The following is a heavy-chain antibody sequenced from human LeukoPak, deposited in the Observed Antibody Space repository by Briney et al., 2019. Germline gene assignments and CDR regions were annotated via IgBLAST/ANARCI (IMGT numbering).Heavy chain of an antibody. J-gene: IGHJ4*02. CDR3: AKALAPLWSEGSDYVRGGFDY. CDR1: GFTFSSYA. D-gene: IGHD4-17*01. CDR2: ISGSGGST. Sequence: PGGSLRLSCAASGFTFSSYAMSWVRQAPGKGLEWVSAISGSGGSTYYADSVKGRFTISRDNSKNTLYLQMNSLRAEDTAVYYCAKALAPLWSEGSDYVRGGFDYWGQGTLVTVSS. V-gene: IGHV3-23*01.